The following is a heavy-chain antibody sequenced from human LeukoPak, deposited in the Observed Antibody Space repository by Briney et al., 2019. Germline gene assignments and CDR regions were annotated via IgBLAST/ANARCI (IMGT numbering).Heavy chain of an antibody. CDR2: IYYSGST. Sequence: SQTLSLTCTVSGGSISSTDYYWSWIRQPPGKGLEWIGYIYYSGSTHYNPSLKSRVTISIDTSKNQFSLKLSSVTAADTAVYYCARYSQYYYDSSSSTRKYYFDYWGQGTLVTVSS. J-gene: IGHJ4*02. D-gene: IGHD3-22*01. V-gene: IGHV4-30-4*01. CDR1: GGSISSTDYY. CDR3: ARYSQYYYDSSSSTRKYYFDY.